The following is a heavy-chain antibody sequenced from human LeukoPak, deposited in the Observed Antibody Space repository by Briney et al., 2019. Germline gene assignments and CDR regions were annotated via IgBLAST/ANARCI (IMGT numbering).Heavy chain of an antibody. Sequence: ASVKVSCKASGYAFTGYYMHWVRQAPGQGLEWMGWINPNTGGTNYAQTFQGRVTMTTDTSISTAYMELSRLRSDETAVYYCAREDTGYNWFDPWGQGTLVTVSS. V-gene: IGHV1-2*02. CDR2: INPNTGGT. J-gene: IGHJ5*02. CDR3: AREDTGYNWFDP. D-gene: IGHD4-17*01. CDR1: GYAFTGYY.